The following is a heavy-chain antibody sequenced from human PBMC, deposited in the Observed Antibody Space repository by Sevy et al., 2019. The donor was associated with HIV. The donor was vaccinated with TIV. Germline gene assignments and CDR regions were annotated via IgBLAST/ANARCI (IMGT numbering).Heavy chain of an antibody. J-gene: IGHJ5*02. CDR1: GGSITSYS. D-gene: IGHD6-19*01. CDR2: IYSNGNS. CDR3: AGEGGASSAWFENWFGP. V-gene: IGHV4-4*07. Sequence: SETLSLTCTVSGGSITSYSWSWIRQPAGKGLEWLGRIYSNGNSNYNPSLKSRVTMSGDTSKNQFSLKLTSVNAADTAVYFCAGEGGASSAWFENWFGPWGQGTLVTVSS.